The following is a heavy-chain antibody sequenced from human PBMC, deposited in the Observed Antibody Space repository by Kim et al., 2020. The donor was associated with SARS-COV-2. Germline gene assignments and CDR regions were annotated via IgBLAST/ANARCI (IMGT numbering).Heavy chain of an antibody. CDR3: AREPLNYYDTSGYHPFFDY. D-gene: IGHD3-22*01. CDR1: GFTFSDYY. CDR2: ISGSSTII. V-gene: IGHV3-11*01. J-gene: IGHJ4*02. Sequence: GGSLRLSCAASGFTFSDYYMSWIRQAPGKGLEWVSYISGSSTIIYYADSVKGRFTISRDNAKNSLYLQMISLRAEDTAVYYCAREPLNYYDTSGYHPFFDYWGQGTLVTVSS.